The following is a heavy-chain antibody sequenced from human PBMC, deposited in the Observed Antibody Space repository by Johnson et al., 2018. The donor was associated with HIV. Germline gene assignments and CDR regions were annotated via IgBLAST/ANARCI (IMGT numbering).Heavy chain of an antibody. V-gene: IGHV3-53*02. CDR3: ARALKRIAAADDAFDI. D-gene: IGHD6-13*01. Sequence: VRLVETGGGLIQPGGSLRLSCAASGFTVSSNYMSWVRQAPGKGLEWVSVIYSGGSTIYYADSVKGRFTISRDNAKNSLYLQMNSLRAEDTAVYYCARALKRIAAADDAFDIWGQGTMVTVSS. J-gene: IGHJ3*02. CDR2: IYSGGSTI. CDR1: GFTVSSNY.